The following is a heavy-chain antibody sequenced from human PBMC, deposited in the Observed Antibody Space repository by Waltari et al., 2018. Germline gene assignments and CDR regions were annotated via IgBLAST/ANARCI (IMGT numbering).Heavy chain of an antibody. CDR2: IYSDGST. CDR1: GFSVSINY. V-gene: IGHV3-66*01. Sequence: EVQLVESGGDLVQPGGSLRLSCAASGFSVSINYMSRVRQAPGKGLKWVSVIYSDGSTIYADSVKGRFTISRDNSKSTLYLQMNSLRAEDTAVYYCARDFKAGKGYDYWGQGTLVTVSS. CDR3: ARDFKAGKGYDY. D-gene: IGHD6-19*01. J-gene: IGHJ4*02.